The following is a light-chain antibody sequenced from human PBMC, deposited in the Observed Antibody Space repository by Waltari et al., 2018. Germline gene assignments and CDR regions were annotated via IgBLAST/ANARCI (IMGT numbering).Light chain of an antibody. CDR1: SSNIGHNF. CDR3: AVWDDSLNAWV. CDR2: TTN. Sequence: QSVLSQPPSASGTPGQTITISCSGTSSNIGHNFVSWYRQVPGTAPKLLIYTTNQRPSGVPDRFSGSKSGTSASLALSGLLSEDEADYYCAVWDDSLNAWVFGGGTKLTVL. V-gene: IGLV1-44*01. J-gene: IGLJ3*02.